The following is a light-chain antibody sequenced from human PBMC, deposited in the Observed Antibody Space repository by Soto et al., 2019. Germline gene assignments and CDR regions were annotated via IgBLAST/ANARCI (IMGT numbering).Light chain of an antibody. CDR3: QQYYSSPYT. CDR2: WAS. J-gene: IGKJ2*01. Sequence: DIVMTQSPDSLAVSLGERATINCKSSRSVLFSSDSENYLAWYQQKPGQPPKLLIYWASTRESGVPDRFSGSGSGTDFTLTISSLQAEDVAFYYCQQYYSSPYTFGQGTKLEI. V-gene: IGKV4-1*01. CDR1: RSVLFSSDSENY.